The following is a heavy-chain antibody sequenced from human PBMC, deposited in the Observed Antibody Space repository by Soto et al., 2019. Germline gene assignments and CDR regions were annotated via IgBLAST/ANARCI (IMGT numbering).Heavy chain of an antibody. CDR1: GFTLSGYA. J-gene: IGHJ6*03. Sequence: EVQLAESGGGLARPGGSLRLSCAASGFTLSGYAMDWVRQAPGKGLEYVSGISSNGVGTYYENSVQGRFTISRDNSKNTVYLQMGSLRPEDMAVYYCARRARPDFYYMDVWGKGTTVTVSS. D-gene: IGHD6-6*01. CDR3: ARRARPDFYYMDV. CDR2: ISSNGVGT. V-gene: IGHV3-64*01.